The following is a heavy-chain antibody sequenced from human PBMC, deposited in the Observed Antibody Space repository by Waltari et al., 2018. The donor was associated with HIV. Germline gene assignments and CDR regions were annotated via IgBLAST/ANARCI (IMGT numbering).Heavy chain of an antibody. V-gene: IGHV3-30*18. J-gene: IGHJ6*02. CDR2: VSYDGSKK. CDR3: AKPAAMASYGMDV. CDR1: GFTLSSYG. Sequence: QVQLVESGGGVVQPGRSLRLSCAASGFTLSSYGMHWVRQAPGKGLVWVGVVSYDGSKKYYADSVKGRFTISRDNSKNTLYLQMNSLRAEDTVVYYCAKPAAMASYGMDVWGQGTTVTVSS. D-gene: IGHD5-18*01.